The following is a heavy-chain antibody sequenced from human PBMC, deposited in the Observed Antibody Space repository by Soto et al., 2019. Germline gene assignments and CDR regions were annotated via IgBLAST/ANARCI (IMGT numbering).Heavy chain of an antibody. CDR1: GYTFSRFG. CDR2: ISPCNGNT. CDR3: ARAAYYDILTGHLSAGDYFDY. V-gene: IGHV1-18*01. J-gene: IGHJ4*02. D-gene: IGHD3-9*01. Sequence: QVQLVQSGAEVKKPGASVKVSCKASGYTFSRFGISWVRQAPGQGLEWMGWISPCNGNTKYAQKFQGRVTMTKDTSTSTAYMELRSLRSDDTAVYYCARAAYYDILTGHLSAGDYFDYWGQGTLVTVSS.